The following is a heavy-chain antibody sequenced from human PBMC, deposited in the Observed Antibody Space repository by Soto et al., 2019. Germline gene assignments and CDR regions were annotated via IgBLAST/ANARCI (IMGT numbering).Heavy chain of an antibody. CDR1: GFTFSSYA. CDR2: ISYDGSNK. Sequence: GGSLRRSCAASGFTFSSYAMHCVRQAPGKGLEWVAVISYDGSNKYYADSVKGRFTISRDNSKNTLYLQMNSLRAEDTAVYYCARTGNGYDSSGYYYPEIHYYYGMDVWGQGTTVTVSS. V-gene: IGHV3-30-3*01. CDR3: ARTGNGYDSSGYYYPEIHYYYGMDV. D-gene: IGHD3-22*01. J-gene: IGHJ6*02.